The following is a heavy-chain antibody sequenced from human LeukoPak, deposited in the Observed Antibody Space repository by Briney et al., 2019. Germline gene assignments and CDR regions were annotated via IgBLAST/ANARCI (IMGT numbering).Heavy chain of an antibody. CDR3: ASVHPSAAIGS. D-gene: IGHD2-2*01. J-gene: IGHJ5*02. Sequence: SETLSLTCAVYGGSFSGYYWSWIRQPPGKGLEWIGEINHSGSTNYNPSLKSRVTISVDTSKNQFSLKLSSVTAADTAVYYCASVHPSAAIGSWGQGTLVTVSS. CDR1: GGSFSGYY. V-gene: IGHV4-34*01. CDR2: INHSGST.